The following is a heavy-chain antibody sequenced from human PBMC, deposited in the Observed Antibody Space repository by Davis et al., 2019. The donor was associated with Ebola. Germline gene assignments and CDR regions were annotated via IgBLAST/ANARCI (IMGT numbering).Heavy chain of an antibody. CDR2: ISRSSDTI. CDR3: AVHNGDWLQLDF. Sequence: GGSLRLSCAASGFTFSSYSMNWVRQAPGKGLEWVSYISRSSDTIYYADSVRGRFTISRDTAKKSLYLQMNSLRDEDTAVYYCAVHNGDWLQLDFWGQGTLVTVSS. V-gene: IGHV3-48*02. D-gene: IGHD3-9*01. J-gene: IGHJ4*02. CDR1: GFTFSSYS.